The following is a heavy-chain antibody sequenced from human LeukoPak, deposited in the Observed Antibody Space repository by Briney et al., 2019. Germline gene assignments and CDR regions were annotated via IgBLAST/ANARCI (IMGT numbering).Heavy chain of an antibody. Sequence: ASVKVSCKASGYTFTNYAMNWVRQAPGQGLEWMGWIHPSTGNPAYAQGFSGRFVFSLDTSVSTTYLQISSLKAEDTAVYFCARAFQSLGGLSLPDYWGQGTLVTVSS. D-gene: IGHD3-16*02. CDR1: GYTFTNYA. J-gene: IGHJ4*02. CDR3: ARAFQSLGGLSLPDY. V-gene: IGHV7-4-1*02. CDR2: IHPSTGNP.